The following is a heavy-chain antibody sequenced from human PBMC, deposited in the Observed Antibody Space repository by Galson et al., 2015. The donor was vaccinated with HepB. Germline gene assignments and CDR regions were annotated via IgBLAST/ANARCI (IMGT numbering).Heavy chain of an antibody. CDR3: ARGTTSYYYGMDV. J-gene: IGHJ6*02. V-gene: IGHV1-69*13. Sequence: SVKVSCKASGGTFSSYAISWVRQAPGQGLEWMGGIIPIFGIANYAQKFQGRVTITADESTSTAYMELSSLRSEDTAVYYCARGTTSYYYGMDVWGQGTTVTVSS. CDR1: GGTFSSYA. CDR2: IIPIFGIA. D-gene: IGHD1-1*01.